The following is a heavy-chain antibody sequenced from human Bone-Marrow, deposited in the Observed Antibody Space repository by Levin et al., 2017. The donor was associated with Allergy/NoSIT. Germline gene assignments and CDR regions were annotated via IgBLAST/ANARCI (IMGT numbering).Heavy chain of an antibody. D-gene: IGHD2-15*01. J-gene: IGHJ4*02. CDR2: VYNLVNT. CDR3: AREGGCSGGNCHDF. CDR1: GASVSSATSN. V-gene: IGHV4-61*03. Sequence: SCTVSGASVSSATSNWSWIRRPPGKGLEWIGFVYNLVNTNYNPSLKSRVTISVDASKNHFSLRLTSVTPADTAFYYCAREGGCSGGNCHDFWGQGTLVTVSS.